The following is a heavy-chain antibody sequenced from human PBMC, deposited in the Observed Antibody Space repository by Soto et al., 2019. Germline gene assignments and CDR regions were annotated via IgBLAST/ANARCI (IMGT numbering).Heavy chain of an antibody. CDR3: AKGRGGSGSLTPRVDF. D-gene: IGHD3-10*01. CDR1: GFTFNNYA. Sequence: EVPLLESGGGLVQPGGSLRLSCAASGFTFNNYAMTWVRQAPGKGLEWVSAISGGGDTTSYADSMKGRFTVSKDGSKNTLYLQMSSLRAEDTALYYCAKGRGGSGSLTPRVDFWGQGTLVTVSS. V-gene: IGHV3-23*01. J-gene: IGHJ4*02. CDR2: ISGGGDTT.